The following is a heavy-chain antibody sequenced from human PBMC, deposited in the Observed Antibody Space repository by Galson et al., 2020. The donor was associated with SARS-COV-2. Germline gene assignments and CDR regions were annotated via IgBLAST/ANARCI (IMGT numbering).Heavy chain of an antibody. CDR3: ARVRFGDYAYYYYYYYMDV. V-gene: IGHV1-69*13. J-gene: IGHJ6*03. D-gene: IGHD4-17*01. CDR2: IIPIFGTA. Sequence: SVKVSCKASGYTFTSYGISWVRQAPGQGLEWMGGIIPIFGTANYAQKFQGRVTITADESTSTAYMELSSLRSEDTAVYYCARVRFGDYAYYYYYYYMDVWGKGTTVTVSS. CDR1: GYTFTSYG.